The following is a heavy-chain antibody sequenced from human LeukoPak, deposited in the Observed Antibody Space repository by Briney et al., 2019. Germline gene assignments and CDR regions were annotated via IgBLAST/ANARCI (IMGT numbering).Heavy chain of an antibody. CDR3: ARGLSDSRNFDY. V-gene: IGHV4-34*01. CDR2: INHSGST. D-gene: IGHD3-22*01. Sequence: SETLSLTCAVYGGSFSGYYWSWIRQPPGKGLEWIGEINHSGSTNYNPSLKSRVTISVDTSKNQFSLKLSSVTAADTAVYYCARGLSDSRNFDYWGQGTLVTVSS. J-gene: IGHJ4*02. CDR1: GGSFSGYY.